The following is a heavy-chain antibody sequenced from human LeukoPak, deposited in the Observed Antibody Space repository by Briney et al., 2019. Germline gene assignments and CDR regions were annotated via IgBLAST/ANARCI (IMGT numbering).Heavy chain of an antibody. CDR3: ARRGSYYGDSVDY. V-gene: IGHV3-64*01. CDR2: ISSNGGST. D-gene: IGHD1-26*01. CDR1: GFTFSSYA. J-gene: IGHJ4*02. Sequence: GGSLRLSCAASGFTFSSYAMHWLRQGPGKGLEYVSGISSNGGSTYYANSVKGRFTISRDNSKNTLYLQMGSLRAEDMAVYYFARRGSYYGDSVDYLGQGTLVTVSS.